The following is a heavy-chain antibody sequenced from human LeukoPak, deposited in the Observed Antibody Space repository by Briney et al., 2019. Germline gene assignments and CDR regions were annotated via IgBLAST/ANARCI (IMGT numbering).Heavy chain of an antibody. J-gene: IGHJ4*02. Sequence: SETLSLTCTVSGGSISSSSYYWGWIRQPPGKGLEWIGSIYYSGSTYYNPSLKSRVTISVDTSKNQFSLKLSSVTAADTAVYYCAREHYDSSGYYFYWGQGTLVTVSS. D-gene: IGHD3-22*01. CDR3: AREHYDSSGYYFY. CDR1: GGSISSSSYY. V-gene: IGHV4-39*07. CDR2: IYYSGST.